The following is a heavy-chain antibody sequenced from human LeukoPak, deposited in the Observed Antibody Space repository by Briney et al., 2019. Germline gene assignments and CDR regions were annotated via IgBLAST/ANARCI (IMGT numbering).Heavy chain of an antibody. CDR1: GGSINSSTYY. V-gene: IGHV4-39*07. CDR2: IYYSGTT. J-gene: IGHJ6*03. D-gene: IGHD2-15*01. CDR3: ARSVEGYCRGGSCYYYSYYMDV. Sequence: SETLSLTCTVSGGSINSSTYYWAWVRQPPGKGLEWIASIYYSGTTYFNPSLKSRVTISVDTSKNQFSLKLSSVTAADTAVYYCARSVEGYCRGGSCYYYSYYMDVWGKGTTVTVSS.